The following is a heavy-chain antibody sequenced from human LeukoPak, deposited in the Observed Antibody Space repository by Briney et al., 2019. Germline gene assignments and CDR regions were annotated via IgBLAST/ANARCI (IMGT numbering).Heavy chain of an antibody. CDR1: GFTVNHIY. D-gene: IGHD6-13*01. J-gene: IGHJ4*02. Sequence: VGSLRLSCAASGFTVNHIYMSWVRQAPGKGPKWVSVTYTDGTTYYADSVKGRFTISRDNGKNTLYLQMNTLRAEDTAVYYCASGILAAGTFDCRGQGTLVTVSS. CDR3: ASGILAAGTFDC. V-gene: IGHV3-66*01. CDR2: TYTDGTT.